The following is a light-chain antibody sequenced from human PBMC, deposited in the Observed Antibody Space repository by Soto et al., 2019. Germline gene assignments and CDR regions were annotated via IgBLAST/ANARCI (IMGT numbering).Light chain of an antibody. CDR2: DGS. J-gene: IGKJ4*01. V-gene: IGKV3-20*01. CDR1: QSVSSSY. CDR3: QQHASSPLT. Sequence: EIELTQSPGTLSLSPGERATLSCRASQSVSSSYLAWYQQKPGQAPRLLIYDGSSRATGIPDRFSGSGSGTDFTLTISRLQPEDFAVYYCQQHASSPLTFGGGTKVDIK.